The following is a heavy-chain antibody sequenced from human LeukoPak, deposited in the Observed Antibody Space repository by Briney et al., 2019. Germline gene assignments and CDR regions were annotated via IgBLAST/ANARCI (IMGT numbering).Heavy chain of an antibody. V-gene: IGHV3-48*01. D-gene: IGHD2-2*02. CDR1: GFTFSSYS. CDR2: ISNSSSTI. Sequence: GGSLRLSCAASGFTFSSYSMNWVRQAPGKGLEWVSYISNSSSTIYYADSVKGRFTISRDNAKNSLYLQMNSLRAEDTAVYYCARGVPGAIGYFQHWGQGTLVTVSS. CDR3: ARGVPGAIGYFQH. J-gene: IGHJ1*01.